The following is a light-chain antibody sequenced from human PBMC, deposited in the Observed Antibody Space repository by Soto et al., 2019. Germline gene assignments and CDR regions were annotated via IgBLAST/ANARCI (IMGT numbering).Light chain of an antibody. CDR1: QDISNY. Sequence: DIQMTQSPSSLSASVGDRVTITCQASQDISNYLNWYQQKPGKAPKLLIYDASNLETGVPSRFSGSGSGTDFTFTISSLQPEDFATYYCQQPYSTVRTFGQGTKVDIK. J-gene: IGKJ1*01. CDR2: DAS. V-gene: IGKV1-33*01. CDR3: QQPYSTVRT.